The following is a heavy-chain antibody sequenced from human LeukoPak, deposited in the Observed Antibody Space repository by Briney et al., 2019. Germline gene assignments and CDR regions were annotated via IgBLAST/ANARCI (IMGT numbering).Heavy chain of an antibody. V-gene: IGHV1-8*01. J-gene: IGHJ4*02. CDR1: GYTFTSYD. D-gene: IGHD4-17*01. CDR3: ARGVSADRHDYGDYGGDY. Sequence: GASVKVSCKASGYTFTSYDINWVRQATGQGLEWMGWMNPNSGNTGYAQKFQGRVTMTRNASISTAYMELSSLRSEDTAVYYCARGVSADRHDYGDYGGDYWGQGTLVTVSS. CDR2: MNPNSGNT.